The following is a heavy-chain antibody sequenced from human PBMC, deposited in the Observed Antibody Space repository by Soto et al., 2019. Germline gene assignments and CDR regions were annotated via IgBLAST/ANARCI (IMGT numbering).Heavy chain of an antibody. CDR1: GGSISSYY. CDR3: VRHAGRRDGYREPIDY. J-gene: IGHJ4*02. Sequence: PSETLSLTCTVSGGSISSYYWSWIRQPPGKGLEWIGYIYYSGSTNYNPSLKSRVTISVGTSKNQFSLKLSSVTAADTAVYYCVRHAGRRDGYREPIDYWGQGTLVTVSS. CDR2: IYYSGST. D-gene: IGHD5-12*01. V-gene: IGHV4-59*08.